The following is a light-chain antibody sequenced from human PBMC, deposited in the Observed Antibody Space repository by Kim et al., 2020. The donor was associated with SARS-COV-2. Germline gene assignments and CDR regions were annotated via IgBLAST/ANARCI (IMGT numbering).Light chain of an antibody. Sequence: GQSITISGTGTSRVVGSYVLVSWYQQHPGKAPKLMISEVSKRPSGVSNRFSGSKSGNTASLTISGLQAEDEADYYCCSYAGSNTWVFGGGTQLTVL. J-gene: IGLJ3*02. CDR3: CSYAGSNTWV. CDR2: EVS. V-gene: IGLV2-23*02. CDR1: SRVVGSYVL.